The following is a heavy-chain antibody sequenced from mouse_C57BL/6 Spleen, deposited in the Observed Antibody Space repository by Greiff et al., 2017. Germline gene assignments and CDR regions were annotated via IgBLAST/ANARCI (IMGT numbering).Heavy chain of an antibody. V-gene: IGHV5-6*01. Sequence: EVKVVGSGGDLVKPGGSLKLSCAASGFTFSSYGMSWVRQTPDKRLEWVATISSGGSYTYYPDSVKGRYTISRDNAKNTLYLQMSSLKSEDTAMYYCARSTMITTRDYYYAMDYWGQGTSVTVSS. J-gene: IGHJ4*01. CDR2: ISSGGSYT. D-gene: IGHD2-4*01. CDR1: GFTFSSYG. CDR3: ARSTMITTRDYYYAMDY.